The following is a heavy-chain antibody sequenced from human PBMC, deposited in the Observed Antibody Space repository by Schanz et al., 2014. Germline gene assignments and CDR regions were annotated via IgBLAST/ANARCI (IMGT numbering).Heavy chain of an antibody. CDR1: GFTFTNYA. CDR3: AKDRSWDYDSSGYFDY. CDR2: VSRSTPDI. D-gene: IGHD3-22*01. J-gene: IGHJ4*02. V-gene: IGHV3-48*04. Sequence: DVQLLESGGGLVQPGGSLRLSCAASGFTFTNYAMSWVRQAPGKGLEWVSYVSRSTPDIYYADSVKGRFTISRDNAKNSLFLQMNSLRAEDTAVYYCAKDRSWDYDSSGYFDYWGQGTLVTVSS.